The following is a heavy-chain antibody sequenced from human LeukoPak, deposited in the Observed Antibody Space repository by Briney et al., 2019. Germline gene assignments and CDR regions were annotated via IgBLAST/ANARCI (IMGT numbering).Heavy chain of an antibody. CDR1: GFTFSSYW. D-gene: IGHD3-3*01. CDR3: ARDSVEWYIFDY. Sequence: GGSLRLSWAASGFTFSSYWMHWVRQAPVKGPVWVARTNRGGSSTAYADSVKGRFTISKDNAKNTLYLLMNSLRAEDTAVYYCARDSVEWYIFDYWGQGTLVTVSS. V-gene: IGHV3-74*01. CDR2: TNRGGSST. J-gene: IGHJ4*02.